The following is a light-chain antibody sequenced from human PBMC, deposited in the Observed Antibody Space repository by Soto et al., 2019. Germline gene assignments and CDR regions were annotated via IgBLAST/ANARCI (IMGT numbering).Light chain of an antibody. J-gene: IGKJ2*01. CDR1: QSLNGR. V-gene: IGKV1-5*01. CDR3: QQYKVYPYT. CDR2: DVS. Sequence: DIQMTQSPSTLSASMGARVTITCRASQSLNGRLAWYQQKPGRPPKLLIYDVSFWESGVPSRFSGSGSGTDFNLTISSLRPDNNATFYCQQYKVYPYTFGQGT.